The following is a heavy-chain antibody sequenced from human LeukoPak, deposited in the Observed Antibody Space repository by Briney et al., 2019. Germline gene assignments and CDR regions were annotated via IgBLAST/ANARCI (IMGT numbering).Heavy chain of an antibody. Sequence: ASVKVSCKTSGYTFTSYDINWVRQAAGQGLEWMGWMSPNSGNTGYAQRFQGRVTLTRNTSISTAYMELSSLRSDDTAVYYCARGLIAAAGAPYYFDYWGQGTLVTVSS. CDR2: MSPNSGNT. CDR3: ARGLIAAAGAPYYFDY. D-gene: IGHD6-13*01. J-gene: IGHJ4*02. CDR1: GYTFTSYD. V-gene: IGHV1-8*01.